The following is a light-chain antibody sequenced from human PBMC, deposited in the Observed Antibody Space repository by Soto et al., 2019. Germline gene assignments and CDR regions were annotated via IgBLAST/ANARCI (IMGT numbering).Light chain of an antibody. CDR2: KNN. Sequence: QSVLTQPPSASGTPGQRVTISCSGSSSNIGSNYVYWYQQLPGMAPKVLIYKNNQRPSGVPDRFSGFKSGTSASLAISGLRSEDEADYSCAVWDDSLSGVVFGGGTEVTVL. J-gene: IGLJ2*01. CDR1: SSNIGSNY. V-gene: IGLV1-47*01. CDR3: AVWDDSLSGVV.